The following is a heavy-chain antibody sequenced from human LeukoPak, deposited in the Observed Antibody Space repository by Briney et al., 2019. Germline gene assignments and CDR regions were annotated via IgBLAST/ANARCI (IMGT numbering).Heavy chain of an antibody. V-gene: IGHV4-4*07. D-gene: IGHD3-22*01. J-gene: IGHJ5*02. CDR2: IYTSGST. Sequence: SETLSLTCTVSGGSISSYYWSWIRQPAGKGLEWIGRIYTSGSTNYNPSLKSRVTISVDTSKNQFSLKLSSVTAADTAVYYCAREDSSGYPGWFDPWGQGTLVTVSS. CDR3: AREDSSGYPGWFDP. CDR1: GGSISSYY.